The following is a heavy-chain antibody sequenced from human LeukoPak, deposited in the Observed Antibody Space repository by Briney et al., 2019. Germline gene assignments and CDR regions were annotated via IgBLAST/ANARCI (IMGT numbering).Heavy chain of an antibody. J-gene: IGHJ1*01. CDR2: IYSGGST. D-gene: IGHD2-21*02. Sequence: QAGGSLRLSCAASGFTVSSNYMSWVRQAPGKGLEWVSVIYSGGSTYYADSVKGRFTISRDNSKNTLYLQMNSLRAEDTAVYYCAKAAGIVVVTAIRLYFQHWGQGTLVTVSS. CDR1: GFTVSSNY. CDR3: AKAAGIVVVTAIRLYFQH. V-gene: IGHV3-66*01.